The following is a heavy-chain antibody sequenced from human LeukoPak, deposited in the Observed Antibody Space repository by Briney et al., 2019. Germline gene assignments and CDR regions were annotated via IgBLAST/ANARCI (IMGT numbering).Heavy chain of an antibody. J-gene: IGHJ4*02. CDR3: ARDGGYSAEFDH. D-gene: IGHD5-12*01. CDR2: SWSDGRSN. Sequence: GRSLRLSCAASGFIFRNYALHWVRQAPGKGLEWVAVSWSDGRSNFYAESVKGRFTISRDNSKNTLYLQMNSLRAEDTAVYYCARDGGYSAEFDHWGQGTLVTVSS. CDR1: GFIFRNYA. V-gene: IGHV3-33*01.